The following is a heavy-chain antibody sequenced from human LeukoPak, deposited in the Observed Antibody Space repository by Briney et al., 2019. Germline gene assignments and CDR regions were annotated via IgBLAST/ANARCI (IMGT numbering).Heavy chain of an antibody. J-gene: IGHJ4*02. CDR3: ASGDSSGPQGY. V-gene: IGHV1-69*04. CDR1: GGTFSSYA. Sequence: SVKVSCKASGGTFSSYAISWVRQAPGQGLEWMGRIIPILGIANYAQKFQGRVTITADESTSTAYMELSSLRSEDTAVYYCASGDSSGPQGYWGQGTLVTVSS. CDR2: IIPILGIA. D-gene: IGHD3-22*01.